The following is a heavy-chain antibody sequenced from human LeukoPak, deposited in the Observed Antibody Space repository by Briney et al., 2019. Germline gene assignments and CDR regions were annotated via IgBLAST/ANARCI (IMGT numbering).Heavy chain of an antibody. V-gene: IGHV3-53*01. CDR2: IHSGGTT. D-gene: IGHD3-3*01. CDR1: GFIVSRNY. CDR3: ARLKDIALAGIGSHDF. J-gene: IGHJ3*01. Sequence: GGSLGLSCAASGFIVSRNYMSWVRQPPGQGLEWVSVIHSGGTTYYAGSVKGRFTISRDHSRNTVDLQMNDLRAEDTALYYCARLKDIALAGIGSHDFWGQGTMVTVSS.